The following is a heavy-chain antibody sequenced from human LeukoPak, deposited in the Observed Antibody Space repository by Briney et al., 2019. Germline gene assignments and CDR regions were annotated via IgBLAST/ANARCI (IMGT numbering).Heavy chain of an antibody. V-gene: IGHV4-59*01. CDR3: ARADCSSTSCYFPGAFDI. J-gene: IGHJ3*02. CDR1: GGSISSYY. Sequence: SETLSLTCTVSGGSISSYYWSWIRQPPGKGLEWIGYIYYSGSTNYNPSLKSRVTISVDTSKSQFSLKLSSVTAADTAVYYCARADCSSTSCYFPGAFDIWGQGTMVTVSS. D-gene: IGHD2-2*01. CDR2: IYYSGST.